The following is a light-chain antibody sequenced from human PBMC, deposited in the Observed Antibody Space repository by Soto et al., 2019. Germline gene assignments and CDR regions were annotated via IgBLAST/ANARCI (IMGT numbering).Light chain of an antibody. V-gene: IGKV1-39*01. CDR2: GAS. CDR3: QQGYSSPAT. J-gene: IGKJ5*01. Sequence: DLQMTQSPSVLSASVGDRVTITCRASQSIVKHLNWYQQKPRKAPKFLIYGASTLQSGVPSRFTGSGSGTDFTLTVNSLQAEDFATYYCQQGYSSPATFGQGTRLEIK. CDR1: QSIVKH.